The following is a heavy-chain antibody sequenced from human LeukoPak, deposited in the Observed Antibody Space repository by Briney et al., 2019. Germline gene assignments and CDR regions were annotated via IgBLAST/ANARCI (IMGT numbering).Heavy chain of an antibody. CDR1: GGSFSGYY. J-gene: IGHJ4*02. Sequence: PSETLSLTCAVYGGSFSGYYWSWLRQPPGKGLEWIGEINHSGSTNYNPSLKSRVTISVDTSKNQFSLKLSSVTAADTAVYYCARDLYYYDSSGGQGYWGQGTLVTVSS. CDR2: INHSGST. CDR3: ARDLYYYDSSGGQGY. D-gene: IGHD3-22*01. V-gene: IGHV4-34*01.